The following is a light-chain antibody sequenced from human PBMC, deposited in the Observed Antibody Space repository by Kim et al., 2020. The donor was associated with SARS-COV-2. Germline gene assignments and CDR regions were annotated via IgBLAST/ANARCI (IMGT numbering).Light chain of an antibody. V-gene: IGKV1-6*01. CDR1: QGITND. CDR3: LQNFNYPWT. CDR2: SAS. Sequence: AIQMTQSPSSLSASVGDRVTITCRASQGITNDLGWYQQKPGKAPQLLIYSASSLHSEVPSRFSGSGSGTDFTLTISSLQPEDFATYYCLQNFNYPWTFGQGTKVDIK. J-gene: IGKJ1*01.